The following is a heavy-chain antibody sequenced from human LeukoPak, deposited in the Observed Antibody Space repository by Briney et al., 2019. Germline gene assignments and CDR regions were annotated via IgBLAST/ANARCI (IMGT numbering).Heavy chain of an antibody. V-gene: IGHV1-46*01. CDR3: ARVGIAVAASDY. CDR2: VSPSGGST. Sequence: ASVKVSCKASGYTFTSYYMHWVRQAPGQGPEWMGVVSPSGGSTTYAQKFQGRVTLTRDMSTSTDYLELSSLRSEDTAVYYCARVGIAVAASDYWGQGTLVTVSS. J-gene: IGHJ4*02. D-gene: IGHD6-19*01. CDR1: GYTFTSYY.